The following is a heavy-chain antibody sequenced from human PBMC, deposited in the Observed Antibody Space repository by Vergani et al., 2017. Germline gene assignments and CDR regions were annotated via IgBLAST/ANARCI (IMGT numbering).Heavy chain of an antibody. V-gene: IGHV4-4*03. D-gene: IGHD3-16*01. J-gene: IGHJ4*02. CDR3: ATVGYRRLGYYLDY. Sequence: QVQLQESVPGLVKPPGTLSLTCAVSGDSISSNNCWTGVRQPPGKGLEWIGEFCHTQDTKYSPSLKSRVTVSVDESRNLFSLRLNSVTAADTAVYYCATVGYRRLGYYLDYWGQGILGTVSS. CDR2: FCHTQDT. CDR1: GDSISSNNC.